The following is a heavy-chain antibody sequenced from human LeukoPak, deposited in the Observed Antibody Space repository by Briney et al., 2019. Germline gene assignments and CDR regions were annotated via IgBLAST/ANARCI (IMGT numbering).Heavy chain of an antibody. CDR1: GGSISSSSYY. J-gene: IGHJ6*03. V-gene: IGHV4-39*07. D-gene: IGHD3-10*01. CDR2: IYYSGST. Sequence: SETLSLTCTVSGGSISSSSYYWGWIRQPPGKGLEWIGSIYYSGSTYYNPSLKSRVTISVDTSKNQFSLKLSSVTAADTAVYYCARTPMVRGVISGGYYYYMDVWGKGTTVTISS. CDR3: ARTPMVRGVISGGYYYYMDV.